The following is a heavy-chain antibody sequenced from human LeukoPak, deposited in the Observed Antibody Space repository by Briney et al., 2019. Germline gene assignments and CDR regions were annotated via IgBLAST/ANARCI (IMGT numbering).Heavy chain of an antibody. CDR3: ARGAGWYGY. V-gene: IGHV4-61*08. Sequence: PSETLSLTCTVSGGSISSGGYYWSWIRQHPGKGLEWIGYIYYSGSTNYNPSLKGRVIISVDTSNNQFSLKLSSVTAADTAVYYCARGAGWYGYWGQGTLVTVSS. CDR1: GGSISSGGYY. CDR2: IYYSGST. D-gene: IGHD6-19*01. J-gene: IGHJ4*02.